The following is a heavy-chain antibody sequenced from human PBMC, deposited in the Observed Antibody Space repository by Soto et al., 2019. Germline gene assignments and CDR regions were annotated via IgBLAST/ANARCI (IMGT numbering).Heavy chain of an antibody. CDR1: GFTFSSYG. CDR3: AKGGPMVRGPRGYFDY. V-gene: IGHV3-30*18. CDR2: ISYDGSNK. Sequence: QVQLVESGGGVVQPGRSLRLSCAASGFTFSSYGMHWVRQAPGKGLEWVAVISYDGSNKYYADSVKGRFTISRDNSKNPLYLPMNSLRAEDTAVYYCAKGGPMVRGPRGYFDYWGQGTLVTVSS. J-gene: IGHJ4*02. D-gene: IGHD3-10*01.